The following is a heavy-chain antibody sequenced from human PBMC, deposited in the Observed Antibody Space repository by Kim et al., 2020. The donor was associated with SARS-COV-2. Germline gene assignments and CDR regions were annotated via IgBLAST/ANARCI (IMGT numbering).Heavy chain of an antibody. CDR3: ARLAAVYYYYGMDV. Sequence: GGSLRLSCAASGFTFSSYSMNWVRQAPGKGLEWVSYITCSSSTKYYADSVKGRFTISRDNAKNSLYLQMNSLRAEDTAVYYCARLAAVYYYYGMDVWGQGTTVTVSS. V-gene: IGHV3-48*04. CDR2: ITCSSSTK. CDR1: GFTFSSYS. J-gene: IGHJ6*02.